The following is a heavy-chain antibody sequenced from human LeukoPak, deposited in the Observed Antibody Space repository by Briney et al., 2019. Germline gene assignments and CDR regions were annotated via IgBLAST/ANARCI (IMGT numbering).Heavy chain of an antibody. Sequence: SETLSLTCAVYGGSFSGYYWSWIRQPPGKGLEWIGEINHSGSTNYNPSLKSRVTISVDTSKNQFSLTLSSVTAADTAVYSFSRGVWALDFCGSTSGSGPFFVFDIWGQGTMGTLSS. CDR1: GGSFSGYY. V-gene: IGHV4-34*01. CDR2: INHSGST. D-gene: IGHD2-2*01. CDR3: SRGVWALDFCGSTSGSGPFFVFDI. J-gene: IGHJ3*02.